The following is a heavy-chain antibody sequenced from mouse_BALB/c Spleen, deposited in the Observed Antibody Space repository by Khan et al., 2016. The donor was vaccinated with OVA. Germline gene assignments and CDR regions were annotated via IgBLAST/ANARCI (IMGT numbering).Heavy chain of an antibody. CDR1: GYAFSNYW. D-gene: IGHD2-14*01. CDR2: IYPGDGDT. J-gene: IGHJ3*01. V-gene: IGHV1-80*01. Sequence: QVQLKQSGAELVRPGSSVKISCKASGYAFSNYWMNWVKQRPGQGLEWIGQIYPGDGDTSFNGKFRGKATLTAAKSSSIAYMQLSSLTSEDSSVYFCARSGYDYFAYWGQGTLVTVSA. CDR3: ARSGYDYFAY.